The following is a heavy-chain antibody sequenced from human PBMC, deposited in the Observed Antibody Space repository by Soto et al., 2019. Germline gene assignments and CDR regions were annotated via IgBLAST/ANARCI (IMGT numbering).Heavy chain of an antibody. V-gene: IGHV4-59*08. J-gene: IGHJ4*02. D-gene: IGHD1-26*01. Sequence: SETLSLTCTVSGGSISSYYWSWIRQPPGKGLEWIGYIYYSGSTNYNPSLKSRVTISVDTSKNQFSLKLNSVTAADTAVYFCARWVSWYAGSYMDYWGQGTLVTV. CDR1: GGSISSYY. CDR2: IYYSGST. CDR3: ARWVSWYAGSYMDY.